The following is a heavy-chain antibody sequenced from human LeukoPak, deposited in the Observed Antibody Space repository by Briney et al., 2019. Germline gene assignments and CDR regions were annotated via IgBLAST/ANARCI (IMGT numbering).Heavy chain of an antibody. V-gene: IGHV4-59*11. Sequence: SETLSLTCTVSGGSISSHFRTWIRQPPGKGLEWIGYNHYSGSTNYNPSLKSRVSISVDTSKNEFSLKLSSVTAADTAVYYCARDFLECSRASCLNWFDPWGQGTLVTVSS. CDR2: NHYSGST. J-gene: IGHJ5*02. D-gene: IGHD2-2*01. CDR3: ARDFLECSRASCLNWFDP. CDR1: GGSISSHF.